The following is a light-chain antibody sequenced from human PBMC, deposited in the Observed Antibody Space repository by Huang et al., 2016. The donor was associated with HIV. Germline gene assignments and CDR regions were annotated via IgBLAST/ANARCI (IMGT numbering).Light chain of an antibody. CDR1: QSVSSY. CDR3: QQRSNWPIT. Sequence: EIVLTQSPATLSLSPGERATRSCRAKQSVSSYLAWYQQKPGQAPRLLIYNTSNRATGIPARVSGGGSGTDFTLTISSLEPEDFAVYYCQQRSNWPITFGQGTRLEI. J-gene: IGKJ5*01. CDR2: NTS. V-gene: IGKV3-11*01.